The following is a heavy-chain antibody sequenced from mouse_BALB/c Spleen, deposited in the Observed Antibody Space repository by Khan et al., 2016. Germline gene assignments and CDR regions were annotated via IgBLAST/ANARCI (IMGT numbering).Heavy chain of an antibody. J-gene: IGHJ4*01. V-gene: IGHV1-77*01. Sequence: QVQLQQSGTELPRPGASVKLSCKASGYTFTDYYLHWVMQRTGQGLEWIGEIFPGSGSTYYNEKFKGKASLTADTSSSTAYMQLSSLTSEVSAVYFCARSDYGYFAMDYWGHGASVTVSS. CDR2: IFPGSGST. CDR3: ARSDYGYFAMDY. CDR1: GYTFTDYY. D-gene: IGHD1-2*01.